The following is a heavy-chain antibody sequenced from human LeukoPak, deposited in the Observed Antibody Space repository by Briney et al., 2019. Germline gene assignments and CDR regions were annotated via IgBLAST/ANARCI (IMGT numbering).Heavy chain of an antibody. V-gene: IGHV4-59*01. CDR1: GGSFSSYY. CDR3: ARAGYSSSWHSWFDP. J-gene: IGHJ5*02. D-gene: IGHD6-13*01. CDR2: IYYSGST. Sequence: SETLSLTCAVSGGSFSSYYRSWIRQPPGKGLEWIGYIYYSGSTNYNPSLKSRVTISVDTSKNQFSLKLSSVTAADTAVYYCARAGYSSSWHSWFDPWGRGSLVTVSS.